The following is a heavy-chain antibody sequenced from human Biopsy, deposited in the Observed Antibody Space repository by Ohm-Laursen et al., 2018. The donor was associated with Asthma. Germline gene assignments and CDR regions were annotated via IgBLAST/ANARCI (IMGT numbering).Heavy chain of an antibody. CDR1: EFSVSSSY. CDR3: ARGDSSNWSHYYFDY. CDR2: IYSGGTP. D-gene: IGHD3-22*01. J-gene: IGHJ4*02. V-gene: IGHV3-53*01. Sequence: SLRLSCAASEFSVSSSYMSWVRQAPGKGLGWVSVIYSGGTPHTADSVRGRFTISRDYSKNTLYLQMHSLRAEDTAVYYCARGDSSNWSHYYFDYWGQGTLVTVSS.